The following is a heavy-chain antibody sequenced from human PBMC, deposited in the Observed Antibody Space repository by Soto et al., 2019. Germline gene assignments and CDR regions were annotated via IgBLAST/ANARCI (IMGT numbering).Heavy chain of an antibody. CDR3: AREAIIVIAAPEYYFDY. CDR1: GFDVSNTD. D-gene: IGHD3-22*01. J-gene: IGHJ4*02. CDR2: IYSGGYT. Sequence: VQLVESGGDLVQRGGSLRLSCAASGFDVSNTDMSWVRQAPGKGLEWVSVIYSGGYTNYADSVKGRFIVSRDSPKNTLYLQMDSLTAEDTAVYYCAREAIIVIAAPEYYFDYWGQGTLVTVSS. V-gene: IGHV3-66*01.